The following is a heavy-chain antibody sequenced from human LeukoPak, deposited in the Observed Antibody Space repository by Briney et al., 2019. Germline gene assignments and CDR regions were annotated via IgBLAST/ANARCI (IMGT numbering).Heavy chain of an antibody. D-gene: IGHD6-6*01. CDR2: IIPIFGTA. CDR1: GGTFSSYA. CDR3: AREGYSSSSAFDI. V-gene: IGHV1-69*06. J-gene: IGHJ3*02. Sequence: ASVKVSCKASGGTFSSYAISWVRQAPGQGLEWMGGIIPIFGTANYAQKLQGRVTITADKSTSTAYMELSSLRSEDTAVYYCAREGYSSSSAFDIWGQGTMVTVSS.